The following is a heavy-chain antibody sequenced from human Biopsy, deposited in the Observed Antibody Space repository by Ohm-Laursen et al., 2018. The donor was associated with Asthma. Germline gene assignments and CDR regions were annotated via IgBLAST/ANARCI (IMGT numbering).Heavy chain of an antibody. D-gene: IGHD3-9*01. CDR3: ARTYYDFLTGQVNDAFAL. CDR2: INAGDGNT. J-gene: IGHJ3*01. CDR1: GYTFIHFA. Sequence: ASVKVSCKASGYTFIHFAIHWVRQAPGQRLEWMGRINAGDGNTKYSQNFQGRVTITRDTSASTAYMDLRSLRSEDTAMYYCARTYYDFLTGQVNDAFALWGQGTMVTVSS. V-gene: IGHV1-3*01.